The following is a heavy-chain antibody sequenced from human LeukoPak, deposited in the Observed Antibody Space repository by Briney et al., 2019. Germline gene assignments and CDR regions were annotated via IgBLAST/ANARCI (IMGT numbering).Heavy chain of an antibody. Sequence: ASVKVSCKASGGTFTSYAISWVRQAPGQGLEWMGRIIPIFGTANYAQKFQGRVTITTDESTSTAYMELSSLRSEDTAIYYCARDWPYSSSSSDYWGQGTLVTVSS. D-gene: IGHD6-6*01. CDR3: ARDWPYSSSSSDY. V-gene: IGHV1-69*05. J-gene: IGHJ4*02. CDR2: IIPIFGTA. CDR1: GGTFTSYA.